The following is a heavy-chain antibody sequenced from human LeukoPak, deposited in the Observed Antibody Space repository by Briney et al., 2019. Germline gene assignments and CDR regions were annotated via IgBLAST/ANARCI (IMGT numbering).Heavy chain of an antibody. J-gene: IGHJ4*02. Sequence: SSETLSLTCSVSGGSISSSSSYWTWIRQPAGKGLEWIGRIYATGSTNYNPSLKSRITMSVDTSKNQFSLKLNSVTAADTAVYYCARDKGGSYYTMGYDYWGQGTLVTVSS. CDR3: ARDKGGSYYTMGYDY. D-gene: IGHD1-26*01. CDR1: GGSISSSSSY. CDR2: IYATGST. V-gene: IGHV4-61*02.